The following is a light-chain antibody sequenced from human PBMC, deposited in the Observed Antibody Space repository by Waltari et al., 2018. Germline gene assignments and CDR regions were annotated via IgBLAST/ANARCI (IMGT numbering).Light chain of an antibody. V-gene: IGLV4-60*03. CDR3: ETWDSNTRV. Sequence: QSSSTSASLGSSVKLTCTLDSGHSTYIIAWHQQQAGKAPRYLMKLEDSGNYNKGSGVPDRFSGSSSGADRYLAIFNLQSEDEADYYCETWDSNTRVFGGGTKLTVL. CDR2: LEDSGNY. J-gene: IGLJ3*02. CDR1: SGHSTYI.